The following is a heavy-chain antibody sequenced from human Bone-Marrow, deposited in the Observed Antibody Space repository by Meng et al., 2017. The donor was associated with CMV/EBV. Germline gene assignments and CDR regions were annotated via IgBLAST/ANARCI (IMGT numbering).Heavy chain of an antibody. CDR3: ARESFDGSYYTP. CDR2: ISRDGGST. CDR1: GFTFDDYT. V-gene: IGHV3-43*01. D-gene: IGHD1-26*01. Sequence: GESLKISCAASGFTFDDYTMHWVRQAPGKGLEWVSLISRDGGSTYYADSVKGRFTISRDNSKNSLYLQMNSLRAEDTAVYYCARESFDGSYYTPWGQGTLVTVSS. J-gene: IGHJ5*02.